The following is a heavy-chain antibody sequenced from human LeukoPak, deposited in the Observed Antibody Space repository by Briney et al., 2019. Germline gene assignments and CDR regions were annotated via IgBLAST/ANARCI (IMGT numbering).Heavy chain of an antibody. CDR3: ARVRSSSRYPLFDY. V-gene: IGHV4-59*01. CDR2: IYYSGST. D-gene: IGHD6-13*01. CDR1: GGSISSYY. Sequence: SETLSLTCTVSGGSISSYYWSWIRQPPGKGLEWIGYIYYSGSTNYNPSLKSRVTISVDTSKNQFSLKLSPVTAADTAVYYCARVRSSSRYPLFDYWGQGTLVTVSS. J-gene: IGHJ4*02.